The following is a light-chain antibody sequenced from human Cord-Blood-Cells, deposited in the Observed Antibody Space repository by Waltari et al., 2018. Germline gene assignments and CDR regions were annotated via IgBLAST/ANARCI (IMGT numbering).Light chain of an antibody. CDR1: QSVSSSY. Sequence: EIVLTQSPGTLSLSPGERATLSCRASQSVSSSYLAWYQQKPGQAPRRLNYGAYSRATGFPDRFSGSGSGTDFALTISRLEPEDIAVYYCQQYGSSPQLTFGGGTKVEIK. CDR2: GAY. V-gene: IGKV3-20*01. J-gene: IGKJ4*01. CDR3: QQYGSSPQLT.